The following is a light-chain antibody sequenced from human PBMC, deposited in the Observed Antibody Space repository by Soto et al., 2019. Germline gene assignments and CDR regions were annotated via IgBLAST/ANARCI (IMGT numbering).Light chain of an antibody. CDR2: DVS. V-gene: IGLV2-11*01. Sequence: QSALTQPRSVSGSPGQSVTISCTGTSSDVGRYDYVSWYQQHPGKVPKLIIFDVSQRPSGVPDRFYGSKSGNTASLTISGLQAEDEADYYCCSYAGSSYVFGTETKVTVL. CDR3: CSYAGSSYV. CDR1: SSDVGRYDY. J-gene: IGLJ1*01.